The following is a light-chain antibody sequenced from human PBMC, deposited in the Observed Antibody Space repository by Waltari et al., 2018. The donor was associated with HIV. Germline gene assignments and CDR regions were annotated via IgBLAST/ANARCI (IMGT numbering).Light chain of an antibody. CDR1: NSNIGSNT. CDR2: NNT. CDR3: AAWDDSLNAHVL. V-gene: IGLV1-44*01. Sequence: QSVLTQPPSASGTPGQRVTISCSGRNSNIGSNTVNWYQQLPGTAPKLLIYNNTQRPAGVSDRFSGSKSGTSASLAISGLQAEDEADYYCAAWDDSLNAHVLFGGGTKLTGL. J-gene: IGLJ2*01.